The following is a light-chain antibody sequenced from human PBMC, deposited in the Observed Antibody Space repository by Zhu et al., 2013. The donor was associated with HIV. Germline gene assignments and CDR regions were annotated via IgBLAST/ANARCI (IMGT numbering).Light chain of an antibody. V-gene: IGKV1-9*01. J-gene: IGKJ3*01. CDR1: QDIGRY. Sequence: DIQLTQSPSFLSASVGDRVIIACRASQDIGRYLAWYQQKSGKAPKLLIFAASTVQSGVPSRFSGSGSGTEFTLTISGLRSEDFATYYCHHVNDNPAFGPGTKSGFQT. CDR3: HHVNDNPA. CDR2: AAS.